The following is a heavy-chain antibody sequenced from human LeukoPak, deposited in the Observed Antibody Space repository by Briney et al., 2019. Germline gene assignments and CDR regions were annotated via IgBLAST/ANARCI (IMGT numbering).Heavy chain of an antibody. Sequence: ASVKVSCNASGYTFTSYEINWVRQATGQGLEWMGWMNPNSGNTSYAQKFQGRVTMTRNTSIRTAYMELSSLRSDDTAVYYCARDGSGYYYYYMDVWGKGTTVTISS. D-gene: IGHD3-10*01. CDR2: MNPNSGNT. J-gene: IGHJ6*03. CDR3: ARDGSGYYYYYMDV. V-gene: IGHV1-8*01. CDR1: GYTFTSYE.